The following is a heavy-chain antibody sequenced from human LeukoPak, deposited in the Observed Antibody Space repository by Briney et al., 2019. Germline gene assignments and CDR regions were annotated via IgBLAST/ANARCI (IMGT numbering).Heavy chain of an antibody. Sequence: SETLSLTCTVSGGSTSSSDYYWGWVRQPPGKDLEWIGSIYYSGSTYYSPSLKSRVTISVDTSKNQFSLKLSSVTAADTAVYYCARRSPGSGYFDYWGQGTLVTVSS. J-gene: IGHJ4*02. D-gene: IGHD1-1*01. CDR1: GGSTSSSDYY. CDR3: ARRSPGSGYFDY. V-gene: IGHV4-39*07. CDR2: IYYSGST.